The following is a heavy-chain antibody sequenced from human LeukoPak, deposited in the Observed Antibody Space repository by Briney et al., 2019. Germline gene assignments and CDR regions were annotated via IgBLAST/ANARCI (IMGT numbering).Heavy chain of an antibody. CDR3: ARRLAVTGRYYFDS. Sequence: PSETLSLTCFVSGGSISTYYWTWIRQPPGKGLEWIGFVYYNGITKYNPSLQSRVTISVDTSKNQFSLKLNSVTAADTALYYCARRLAVTGRYYFDSGGQGALVTVS. D-gene: IGHD6-19*01. J-gene: IGHJ4*02. CDR1: GGSISTYY. V-gene: IGHV4-59*08. CDR2: VYYNGIT.